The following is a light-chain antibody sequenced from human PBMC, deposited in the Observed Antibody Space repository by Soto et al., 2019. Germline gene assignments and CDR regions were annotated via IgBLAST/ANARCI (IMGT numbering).Light chain of an antibody. J-gene: IGKJ1*01. V-gene: IGKV1-27*01. Sequence: DIQMTQSPPSLSASVGDRVTITCRASQGLEGFLAWYQQKPGTAPKLLVYGTSTLQVGVPSRVSGSGWGTDFTLTISSVQPEDVATYYCQKYNKAPWKFGQGTKVDIK. CDR2: GTS. CDR1: QGLEGF. CDR3: QKYNKAPWK.